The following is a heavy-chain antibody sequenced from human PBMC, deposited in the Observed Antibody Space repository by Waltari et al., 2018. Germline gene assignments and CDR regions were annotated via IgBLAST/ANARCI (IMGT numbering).Heavy chain of an antibody. CDR3: ARSGYRYGWGYYYGMDV. CDR2: IANSGT. V-gene: IGHV4-31*03. J-gene: IGHJ6*02. CDR1: GGSISSEGFY. D-gene: IGHD5-18*01. Sequence: QVQLQESGPGLVKSSQTLSLTCSVSGGSISSEGFYWSWIRQHPGKGPEWTGYIANSGTYYNPSLKSRVTISRDTSKNQIFLKLSSVTAADTAVYYCARSGYRYGWGYYYGMDVWGQGTTVTVSS.